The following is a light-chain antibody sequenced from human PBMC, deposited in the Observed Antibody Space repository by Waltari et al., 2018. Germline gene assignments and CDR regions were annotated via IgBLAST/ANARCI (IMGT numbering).Light chain of an antibody. V-gene: IGKV3-20*01. Sequence: EIVLTQSTGTLSLSPGERATLSCRASQRVSRTLAWYQQKPGQAPSLLIYAASTRAPGIPDRFSGSGSGTDFSLTISRLEPEDFAVYYCQHYVRLPATFGQGTKVEIK. CDR2: AAS. CDR3: QHYVRLPAT. J-gene: IGKJ1*01. CDR1: QRVSRT.